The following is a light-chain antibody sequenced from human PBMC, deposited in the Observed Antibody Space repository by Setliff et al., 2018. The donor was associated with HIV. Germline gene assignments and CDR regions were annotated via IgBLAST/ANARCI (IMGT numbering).Light chain of an antibody. CDR1: SSNIGSNT. V-gene: IGLV1-44*01. J-gene: IGLJ1*01. CDR2: MND. Sequence: QSVLTQPHSASGTPGQRVTISCSGSSSNIGSNTVNWYQPLPGTAPKLLIYMNDQRPSGVPYRFTGSKSGTSGSLAISGLQSEDEADYYCAAWHDSLNRYVFGTGTKVTV. CDR3: AAWHDSLNRYV.